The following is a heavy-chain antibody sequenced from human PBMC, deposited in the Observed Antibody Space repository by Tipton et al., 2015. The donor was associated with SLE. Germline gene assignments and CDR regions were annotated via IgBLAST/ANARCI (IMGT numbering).Heavy chain of an antibody. CDR1: GGSFSGYY. J-gene: IGHJ5*02. CDR3: ARAREGVFGP. Sequence: GLVKPSETLSLTCAVYGGSFSGYYWSWIRQPPGKGLEWIGEINHSGSTNYNPSLKSRVTISVDTSKNQFSLKLSSVTAADTAVYYCARAREGVFGPWAQGTLVTVSS. CDR2: INHSGST. V-gene: IGHV4-34*01. D-gene: IGHD3-3*01.